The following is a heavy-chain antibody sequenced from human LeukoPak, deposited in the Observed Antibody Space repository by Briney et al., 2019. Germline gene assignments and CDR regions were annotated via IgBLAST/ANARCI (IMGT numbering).Heavy chain of an antibody. D-gene: IGHD3-9*01. CDR2: ISGSGGST. CDR3: AKDDAYYDILTGYLHYGMDV. CDR1: GFTFSSYA. Sequence: GGSLRLSCAASGFTFSSYAMSWVRQAPGEGLEWVSAISGSGGSTYYADSVKGRFTISRDNSKNTLYLQMNSLRAEDTAVYYCAKDDAYYDILTGYLHYGMDVWGQGTTVTVSS. J-gene: IGHJ6*02. V-gene: IGHV3-23*01.